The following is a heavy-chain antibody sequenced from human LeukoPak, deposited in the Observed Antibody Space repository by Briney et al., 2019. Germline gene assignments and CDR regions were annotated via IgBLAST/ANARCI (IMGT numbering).Heavy chain of an antibody. D-gene: IGHD3-22*01. V-gene: IGHV4-34*01. Sequence: SETLSLTCAVYGGSFSGYYWSWIRQPPGKGLEWIGEINHSGSTNYNPSLKSRVTISVDTSKNQFSLKASSVTAADTAVYYCARGPYYYDSSGPRSYFDYWGQGTLVTVSS. CDR3: ARGPYYYDSSGPRSYFDY. CDR2: INHSGST. J-gene: IGHJ4*02. CDR1: GGSFSGYY.